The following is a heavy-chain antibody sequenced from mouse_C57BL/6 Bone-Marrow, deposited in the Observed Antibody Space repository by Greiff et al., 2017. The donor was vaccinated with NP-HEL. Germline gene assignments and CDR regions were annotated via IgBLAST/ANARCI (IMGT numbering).Heavy chain of an antibody. V-gene: IGHV5-16*01. J-gene: IGHJ2*01. CDR1: GFTFSDYY. Sequence: EVKLVESEGGLVQPGSSMKLSCTASGFTFSDYYMAWVRQVPEKGLEWVANINYDGSSTYYLDSLKSRFIISRDNAKNILYLQMSSLKSEDTATYYCARVGGRHRNFDFDYWGQGTTLTVSS. CDR2: INYDGSST. CDR3: ARVGGRHRNFDFDY. D-gene: IGHD1-1*02.